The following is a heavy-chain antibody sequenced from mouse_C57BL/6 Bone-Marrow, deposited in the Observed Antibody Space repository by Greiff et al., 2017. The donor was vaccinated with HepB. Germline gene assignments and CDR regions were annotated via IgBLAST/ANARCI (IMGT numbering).Heavy chain of an antibody. D-gene: IGHD1-1*01. CDR2: IHPNSGST. Sequence: QVQLQQPGAELVKPGASVKLSCKASGYTFTSYWMHWVKQRPGQGLEWIGMIHPNSGSTNYNEKFKSKATLTVDKSSSTAYMQLSSLTSEDSAVYYCARWGTTGGFAYWGWGTRVTVSA. V-gene: IGHV1-64*01. CDR1: GYTFTSYW. CDR3: ARWGTTGGFAY. J-gene: IGHJ3*01.